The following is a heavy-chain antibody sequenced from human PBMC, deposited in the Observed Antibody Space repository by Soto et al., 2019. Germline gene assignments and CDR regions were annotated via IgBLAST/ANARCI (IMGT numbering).Heavy chain of an antibody. J-gene: IGHJ5*02. CDR1: GRSISEINSY. D-gene: IGHD5-12*01. V-gene: IGHV4-39*01. CDR3: ARPEGGYGSGYSWFDP. CDR2: IHHTRST. Sequence: SETLSLTCSVSGRSISEINSYWGWIRQTPGEGLEWIGTIHHTRSTYYNPSLKSRVIISLDTSKNQFSLKLSSVTAADTALYYCARPEGGYGSGYSWFDPWGQGTRVTVSS.